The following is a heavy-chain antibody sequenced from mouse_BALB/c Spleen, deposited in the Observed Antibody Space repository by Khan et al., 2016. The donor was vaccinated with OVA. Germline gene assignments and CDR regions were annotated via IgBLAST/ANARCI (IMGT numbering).Heavy chain of an antibody. J-gene: IGHJ3*01. CDR1: ALSLTSYC. CDR2: NWAGGSP. V-gene: IGHV2-9*02. CDR3: ARDTTATPY. Sequence: QMQLKESGPGLVAPSQSLSLTCTVSALSLTSYCVHWDRQPPVKVLELLRINWAGGSPNNNSALMSRLSFRIDNSKSQVFLKMNSLQTDDTAMYYYARDTTATPYWGQGTLVTVSA. D-gene: IGHD1-2*01.